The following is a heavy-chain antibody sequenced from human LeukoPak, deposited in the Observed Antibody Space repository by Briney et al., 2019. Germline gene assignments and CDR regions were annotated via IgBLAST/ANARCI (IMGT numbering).Heavy chain of an antibody. D-gene: IGHD6-19*01. J-gene: IGHJ4*02. CDR3: ARGKAVAGHFDY. CDR2: INHSGST. V-gene: IGHV4-34*01. CDR1: GGSFSGYY. Sequence: KSSETLSLTCAVYGGSFSGYYWSWIRQPPGKGLEWIGEINHSGSTNYNPSLKSRVTISVDTSKNQFSLKLSSVTAADTAVYYCARGKAVAGHFDYWGQGTLVTVSS.